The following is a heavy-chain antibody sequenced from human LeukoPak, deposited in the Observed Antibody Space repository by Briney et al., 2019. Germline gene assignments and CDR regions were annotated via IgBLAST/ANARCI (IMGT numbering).Heavy chain of an antibody. J-gene: IGHJ4*02. CDR2: ISSSSSYI. CDR1: GFTFSDYY. CDR3: ARVSSTPALLPAAEDY. Sequence: PGGSLRLSCAASGFTFSDYYMSWIRQAPGKGLEWVSSISSSSSYIYYADSVKGRFTISRDNAKNSLYLQMNSLRAEDTAVYYCARVSSTPALLPAAEDYWGQGTLVTVSS. D-gene: IGHD6-13*01. V-gene: IGHV3-11*06.